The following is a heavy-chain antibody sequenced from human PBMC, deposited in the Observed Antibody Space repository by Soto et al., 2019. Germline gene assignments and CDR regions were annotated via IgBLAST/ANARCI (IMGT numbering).Heavy chain of an antibody. CDR3: VRAEDTAMVYYNGMAV. CDR2: IYYSGST. V-gene: IGHV4-59*01. D-gene: IGHD5-18*01. Sequence: SETLSLTCTVSGGSISSYYWSWIRQPPGKGLEWIGYIYYSGSTNYNPSLKSRVTISVDTSKNQFSLKLSSVTAADTAVYYCVRAEDTAMVYYNGMAVWAQGTTVTVS. J-gene: IGHJ6*02. CDR1: GGSISSYY.